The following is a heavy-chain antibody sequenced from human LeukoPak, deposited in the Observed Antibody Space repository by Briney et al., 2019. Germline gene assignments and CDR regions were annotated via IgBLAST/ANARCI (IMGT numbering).Heavy chain of an antibody. J-gene: IGHJ6*02. CDR1: GFTFSSYE. D-gene: IGHD1-7*01. CDR2: ISSSGSTI. V-gene: IGHV3-48*03. CDR3: ATSITGTGYGMDV. Sequence: GGSLRLACAASGFTFSSYEMNWVRQAPGKGLERVSYISSSGSTIYYADSVKGRFTISRDNAKNSLYLQMNSLRAEDTAVYYCATSITGTGYGMDVWGQGTTVTVSS.